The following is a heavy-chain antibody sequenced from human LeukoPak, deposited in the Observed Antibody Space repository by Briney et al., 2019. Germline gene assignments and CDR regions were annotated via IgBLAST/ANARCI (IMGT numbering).Heavy chain of an antibody. D-gene: IGHD6-13*01. J-gene: IGHJ4*02. CDR1: GYSFTGYC. CDR2: ICPETGGT. Sequence: ASVNVSFKASGYSFTGYCMHWVRQAPGQGREWMGRICPETGGTNYAQKFQGRVTMTTDTTVSTAYMELSGLKSDDTAVYYCASGLNSRSSSCWGQGTRVTVSS. V-gene: IGHV1-2*02. CDR3: ASGLNSRSSSC.